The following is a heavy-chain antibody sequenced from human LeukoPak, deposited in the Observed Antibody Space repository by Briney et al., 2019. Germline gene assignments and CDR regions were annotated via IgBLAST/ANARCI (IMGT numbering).Heavy chain of an antibody. CDR2: MNPNSGNT. D-gene: IGHD1-26*01. V-gene: IGHV1-8*01. J-gene: IGHJ5*02. Sequence: ASVKVSCKASGYTFISYDINWVRQATGQGLEWMGWMNPNSGNTDYAEKFQGRVTMTSDTSISTAYMEVSSLRSEDTAVYYCARVISGSYFRFDPWGQGTLVTVSS. CDR1: GYTFISYD. CDR3: ARVISGSYFRFDP.